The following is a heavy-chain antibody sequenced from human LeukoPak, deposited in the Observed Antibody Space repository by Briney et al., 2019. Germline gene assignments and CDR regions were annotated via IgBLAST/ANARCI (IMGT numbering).Heavy chain of an antibody. CDR1: GFTFSSYW. V-gene: IGHV3-30*12. CDR2: ISYDGSNK. J-gene: IGHJ4*02. CDR3: AERGAEVGATVAPGDY. Sequence: GGSLRLSCAASGFTFSSYWMSWVRQAPGKGREWVAVISYDGSNKYYADSVKGRFTISRDKSKNTLYLQMNSLRAEDTAVYYCAERGAEVGATVAPGDYWGQGTLVTVSS. D-gene: IGHD1-26*01.